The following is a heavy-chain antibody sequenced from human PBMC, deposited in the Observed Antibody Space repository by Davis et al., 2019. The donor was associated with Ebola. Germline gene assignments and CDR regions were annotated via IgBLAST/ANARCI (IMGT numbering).Heavy chain of an antibody. V-gene: IGHV5-51*01. D-gene: IGHD2-21*01. Sequence: PGGSLRFSCKHSRNNLPSFWIGWVRQMPGKGLEWMGLIYPGDSDIRYSPSFQGLVTFSADKSISTAYLQWSSLKASDTAIYYCTTTYYWGQGTLVTVSS. J-gene: IGHJ4*02. CDR1: RNNLPSFW. CDR2: IYPGDSDI. CDR3: TTTYY.